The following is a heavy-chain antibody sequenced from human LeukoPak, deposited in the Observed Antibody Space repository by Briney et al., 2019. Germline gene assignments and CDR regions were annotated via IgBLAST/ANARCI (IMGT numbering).Heavy chain of an antibody. CDR1: GYTLTRDG. D-gene: IGHD3-22*01. CDR3: ARVGAYYYDSSGYAAGY. J-gene: IGHJ4*02. CDR2: ISAYSGNT. V-gene: IGHV1-18*01. Sequence: GASVQVSCKPSGYTLTRDGISWVRPAPGQGVGGMGCISAYSGNTNYAQKLQSRVNTTTDTSTSTAYMELRSMRSDDTAVYYCARVGAYYYDSSGYAAGYWGQGTLVTVSS.